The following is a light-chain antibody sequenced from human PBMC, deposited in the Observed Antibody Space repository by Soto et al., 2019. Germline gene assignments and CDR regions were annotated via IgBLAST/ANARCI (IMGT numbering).Light chain of an antibody. V-gene: IGKV3-20*01. CDR3: QQYGSSGT. Sequence: EIVLTQSPGTLSLSPGERATLSCRASQSVSSSYLAWYQQKPGQAPRLLIYGASTRATGIPARFSGSGSGTEFTLTISRLEPEDFAVYYCQQYGSSGTFGGGTKVDIK. CDR2: GAS. J-gene: IGKJ4*02. CDR1: QSVSSSY.